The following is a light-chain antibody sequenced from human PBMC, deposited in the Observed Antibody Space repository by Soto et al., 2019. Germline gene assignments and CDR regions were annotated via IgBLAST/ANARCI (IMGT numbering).Light chain of an antibody. J-gene: IGLJ1*01. Sequence: QSALTQPASVSGSPGQSITISCTGTSSDVGGYNYVSWYQQHPVKAPKLMIYDVTNRPSGVSDRFSGSKSGNTAFLTFFGLQAEDEADYYCSSYTSSSTPYVFGTGTKVTVL. V-gene: IGLV2-14*01. CDR2: DVT. CDR1: SSDVGGYNY. CDR3: SSYTSSSTPYV.